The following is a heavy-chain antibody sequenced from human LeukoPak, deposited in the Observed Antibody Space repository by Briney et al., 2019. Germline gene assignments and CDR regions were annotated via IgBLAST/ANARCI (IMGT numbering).Heavy chain of an antibody. Sequence: GGSLRLSCAASGFIFSSYSMSWVRQAPGKGLEWVSVITGSGGNTYYADSVKGRFTISRDNAKNSLFLQMNSLRAEDTAVYYCARDRSAEYYFDYWGQGTLVTVSA. CDR3: ARDRSAEYYFDY. CDR1: GFIFSSYS. D-gene: IGHD3-3*01. J-gene: IGHJ4*02. CDR2: ITGSGGNT. V-gene: IGHV3-23*01.